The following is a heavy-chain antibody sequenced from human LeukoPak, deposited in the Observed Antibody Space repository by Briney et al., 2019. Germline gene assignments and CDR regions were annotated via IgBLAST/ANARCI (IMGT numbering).Heavy chain of an antibody. CDR1: GFTISSNY. J-gene: IGHJ3*02. D-gene: IGHD3-16*01. CDR2: IYSGGST. V-gene: IGHV3-53*01. CDR3: ARGDFGPDAFDI. Sequence: GGSLRLSCAASGFTISSNYMSWVRQAPGKGLEWVSVIYSGGSTYYADSVKGRFTISRDNSKNTLYLQMNSLRAEDTAVYYCARGDFGPDAFDIWGQGTMVTVSS.